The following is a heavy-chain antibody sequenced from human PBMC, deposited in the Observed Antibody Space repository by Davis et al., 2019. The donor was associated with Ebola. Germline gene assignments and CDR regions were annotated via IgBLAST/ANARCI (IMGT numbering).Heavy chain of an antibody. V-gene: IGHV3-74*03. CDR1: GFSFSSYW. D-gene: IGHD2-21*01. CDR2: INGYGSTT. J-gene: IGHJ4*02. Sequence: PGGSLRLSCAASGFSFSSYWMHWVRQAPGKGLVWVSRINGYGSTTMYADSVKGRFTISRDNAENTLYLQMNSLGAGDTAMYYCARDIKYCVTNSCLSHLYWGQGILVTVSS. CDR3: ARDIKYCVTNSCLSHLY.